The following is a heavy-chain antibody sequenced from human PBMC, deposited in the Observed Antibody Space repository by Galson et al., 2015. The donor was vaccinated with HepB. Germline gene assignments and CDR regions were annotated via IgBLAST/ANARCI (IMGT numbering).Heavy chain of an antibody. J-gene: IGHJ6*02. Sequence: SLRLSCAASEFTFGTCYMNWVRQAPGKGLEWVSSISTSSKTIYYTDSVKGRFTISRENAKSSLYLQMNSLRAEDTAVYYCSRGRFAMDVWAKGPRSPSP. D-gene: IGHD3-16*01. CDR3: SRGRFAMDV. CDR1: EFTFGTCY. CDR2: ISTSSKTI. V-gene: IGHV3-48*01.